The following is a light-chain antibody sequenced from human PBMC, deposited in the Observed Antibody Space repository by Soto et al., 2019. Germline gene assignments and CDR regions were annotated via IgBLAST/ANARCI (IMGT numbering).Light chain of an antibody. CDR3: QQSYSNPPWT. CDR2: AAS. Sequence: DIQMTQSPSSMSASVGDRVTITCRASQRISSYSNWYQQKPGKAPKLLIYAASSLQSGVPSRFSGSGSGTDFTLTISSLQPEDFATYYCQQSYSNPPWTFGQGTKVEIK. CDR1: QRISSY. V-gene: IGKV1-39*01. J-gene: IGKJ1*01.